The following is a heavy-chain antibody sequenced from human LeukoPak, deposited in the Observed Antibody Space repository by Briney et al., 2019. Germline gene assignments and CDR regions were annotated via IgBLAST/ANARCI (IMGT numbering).Heavy chain of an antibody. CDR1: GFTFSSYS. D-gene: IGHD3-22*01. J-gene: IGHJ5*02. Sequence: PGGSLRLSCAASGFTFSSYSMNWVRQAPGKGLEWVSSISSSSSYIYYADSVKGRFTISRDNAKNSLYLQMNSLRAEDTAVYYCARDRGWAMIATDGFDPWGQGTLVTVSS. V-gene: IGHV3-21*01. CDR3: ARDRGWAMIATDGFDP. CDR2: ISSSSSYI.